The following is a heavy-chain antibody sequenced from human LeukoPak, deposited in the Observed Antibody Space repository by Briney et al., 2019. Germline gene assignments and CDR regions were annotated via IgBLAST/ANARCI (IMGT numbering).Heavy chain of an antibody. CDR2: ISGNGGST. J-gene: IGHJ4*02. Sequence: QPGGSLRLSCAASGFTFSTYALHWVRQAPGKGLEYVSAISGNGGSTYYAISVKGRFSISRDNSKNTVYLQMGSLRAEDMAVYYCARDGAGFWSGYLDYGGQGTLVTVS. CDR1: GFTFSTYA. V-gene: IGHV3-64*01. D-gene: IGHD3-3*01. CDR3: ARDGAGFWSGYLDY.